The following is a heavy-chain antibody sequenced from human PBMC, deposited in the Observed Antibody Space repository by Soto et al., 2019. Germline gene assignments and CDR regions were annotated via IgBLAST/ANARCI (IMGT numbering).Heavy chain of an antibody. CDR2: IYYGGTT. CDR1: GGSFSPNY. Sequence: SETLSLTCRLSGGSFSPNYWGWFRQSPGKGLEWVGYIYYGGTTSYNPSLKSRVTISLETSKSHFSLELSSVTAADTAVYYSASIYDSSGYYDGNNCFAPGGQGTLVTVSS. D-gene: IGHD3-22*01. V-gene: IGHV4-59*12. CDR3: ASIYDSSGYYDGNNCFAP. J-gene: IGHJ5*02.